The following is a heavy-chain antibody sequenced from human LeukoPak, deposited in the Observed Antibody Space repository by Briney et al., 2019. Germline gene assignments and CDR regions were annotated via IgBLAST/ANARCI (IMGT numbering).Heavy chain of an antibody. CDR2: IRSKAYGGTT. CDR1: GFTFGDYA. J-gene: IGHJ3*01. D-gene: IGHD6-6*01. CDR3: TIDRGYSNSA. V-gene: IGHV3-49*04. Sequence: GRSLRLSCTASGFTFGDYAMSWVRQAPGKGLEWVGLIRSKAYGGTTEYAASVKGRFTISRDDSKSIAYLQMNSLKTEDTAVYYCTIDRGYSNSAWGQGTMVTVSS.